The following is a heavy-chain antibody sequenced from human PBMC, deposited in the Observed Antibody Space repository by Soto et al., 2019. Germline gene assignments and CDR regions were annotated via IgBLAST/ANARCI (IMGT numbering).Heavy chain of an antibody. CDR2: ISCTTNNI. V-gene: IGHV3-9*01. Sequence: PGGSLRLSCAASGFTFDDYAMHWVRQAPGKGLEWVSAISCTTNNIGYADSMKGRFTISRDNAKNSLYLEMNSLRAEDTAVYYCARESEDLTSNFDYWGQGTLVPVSS. CDR1: GFTFDDYA. CDR3: ARESEDLTSNFDY. J-gene: IGHJ4*02.